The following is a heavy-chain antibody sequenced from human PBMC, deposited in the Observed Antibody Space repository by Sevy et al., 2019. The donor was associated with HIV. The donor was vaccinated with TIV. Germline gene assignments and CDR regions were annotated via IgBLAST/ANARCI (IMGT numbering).Heavy chain of an antibody. D-gene: IGHD3-22*01. CDR2: IYPDDSDT. CDR3: ATSRSGYFDRSGYYIY. J-gene: IGHJ4*02. CDR1: GYSFTSHW. V-gene: IGHV5-51*01. Sequence: GESLKISCKGSGYSFTSHWIGWVRHMPGKGLEWMGIIYPDDSDTRYSPSFQGQVTFSADKSISTAYLQWSSLKASDTAMYYCATSRSGYFDRSGYYIYRGQGTLVTVSS.